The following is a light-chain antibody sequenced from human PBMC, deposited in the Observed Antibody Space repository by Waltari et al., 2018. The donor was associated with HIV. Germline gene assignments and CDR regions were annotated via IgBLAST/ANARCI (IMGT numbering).Light chain of an antibody. Sequence: QSALTQPPSASGSPGQSVTISCPGTSSDVGTCNSVSWFQQFPGKAPKLMIYEVSKRPSGVPDRFSGSKSGNTASLTVSGLQPEDEADYYCFSYAGNDDWVFAGGTKLTVL. V-gene: IGLV2-8*01. J-gene: IGLJ3*02. CDR3: FSYAGNDDWV. CDR2: EVS. CDR1: SSDVGTCNS.